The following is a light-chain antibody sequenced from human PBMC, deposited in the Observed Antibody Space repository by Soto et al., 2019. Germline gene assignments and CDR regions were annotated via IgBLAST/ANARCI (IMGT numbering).Light chain of an antibody. V-gene: IGKV1-5*03. J-gene: IGKJ1*01. CDR2: KAS. CDR3: QQYNSYWT. CDR1: QSISSW. Sequence: DIQMTQSPSTLSASVGDRVTITSRASQSISSWWAWYQQKPGKAPKLLIYKASSLESGVPSRFSGSGSGTEFTLTISSLQPDDFATYYCQQYNSYWTFGQGTKVVIK.